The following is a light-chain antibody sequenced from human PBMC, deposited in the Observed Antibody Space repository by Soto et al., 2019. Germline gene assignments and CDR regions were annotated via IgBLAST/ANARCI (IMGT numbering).Light chain of an antibody. CDR2: DVT. Sequence: QSVLTQPRSVSGSPGQSVTISCAGTHSDVGGYNYVSWYQQHSGKAPKLMIYDVTKRPSGVPDRFSGSKSGNTASLTISGLQADDEADYYCCSYAGNYIYVFGTGTKLTVL. CDR3: CSYAGNYIYV. J-gene: IGLJ1*01. CDR1: HSDVGGYNY. V-gene: IGLV2-11*01.